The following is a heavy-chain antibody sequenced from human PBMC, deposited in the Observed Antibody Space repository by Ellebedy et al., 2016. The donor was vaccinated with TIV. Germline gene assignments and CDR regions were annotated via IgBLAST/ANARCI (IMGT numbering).Heavy chain of an antibody. CDR1: GFTFSSYT. J-gene: IGHJ4*02. D-gene: IGHD2-15*01. CDR2: INNDGSST. Sequence: PGGSLRLSCAASGFTFSSYTLNWVRQAPGKGLEWVSRINNDGSSTIYADSVKGRFTISRDNARKTLYLQMNGLRPEDTAVYYCTTDEGGSFDSWGQGTLVTVSS. CDR3: TTDEGGSFDS. V-gene: IGHV3-74*01.